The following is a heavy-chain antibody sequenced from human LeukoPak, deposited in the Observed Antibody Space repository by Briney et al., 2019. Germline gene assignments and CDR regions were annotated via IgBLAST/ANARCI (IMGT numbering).Heavy chain of an antibody. CDR3: ARDCSGGSCYSHHRFDY. CDR2: IYYSGST. J-gene: IGHJ4*02. D-gene: IGHD2-15*01. Sequence: PSETLSLTCTVSGGSISSCGYYWSWIRQPPGKGLEWIGYIYYSGSTYYNPSLKSRVTISVDTSKNQFSLKLSSVTAADTAVYYCARDCSGGSCYSHHRFDYWGQGTLVTVSS. CDR1: GGSISSCGYY. V-gene: IGHV4-30-4*01.